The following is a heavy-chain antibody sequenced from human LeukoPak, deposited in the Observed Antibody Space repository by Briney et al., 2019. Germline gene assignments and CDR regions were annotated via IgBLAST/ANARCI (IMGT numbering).Heavy chain of an antibody. V-gene: IGHV3-7*03. Sequence: GGSLRLSCAASGFSFSDHWMIWVRQAPGKGLEWVATINPDGTEKRYVDSVKGRFTISRDNGKNSLYLQMSSLRAEDTAVYYCVRDDRGIAVGSRDHGAQGSLVTVSS. D-gene: IGHD6-19*01. CDR2: INPDGTEK. J-gene: IGHJ4*02. CDR3: VRDDRGIAVGSRDH. CDR1: GFSFSDHW.